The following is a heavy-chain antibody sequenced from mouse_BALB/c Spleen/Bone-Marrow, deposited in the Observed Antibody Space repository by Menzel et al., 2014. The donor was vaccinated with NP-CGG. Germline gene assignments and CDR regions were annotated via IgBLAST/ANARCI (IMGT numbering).Heavy chain of an antibody. Sequence: VQLQQSGAELVKPGASVRLSCTASGFNIKDTYMHWVKQRPEQGLEWIGRIDPANGNTKYDPKFQGKATITADTSSNTAYLQLSSLTSEDTAVYYCARNTQFAYWGQGTLVTVSA. CDR2: IDPANGNT. D-gene: IGHD5-1-1*01. CDR1: GFNIKDTY. J-gene: IGHJ3*01. CDR3: ARNTQFAY. V-gene: IGHV14-3*02.